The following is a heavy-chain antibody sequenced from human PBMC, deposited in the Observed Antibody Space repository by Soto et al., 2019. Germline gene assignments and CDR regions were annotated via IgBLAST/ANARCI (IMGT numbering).Heavy chain of an antibody. D-gene: IGHD3-22*01. CDR2: IYYSGST. CDR1: GYSISSSNW. Sequence: QVQLQESGPGLVKPSDTLSLTCAVSGYSISSSNWWGWIRQPPGKGLEWIGYIYYSGSTYYNPSLKSRVTMSVDTYKNQFSLKLSSVTAVDTAVYYCARSVVAITSVGYFDYWGQGTLVTVSS. V-gene: IGHV4-28*01. J-gene: IGHJ4*02. CDR3: ARSVVAITSVGYFDY.